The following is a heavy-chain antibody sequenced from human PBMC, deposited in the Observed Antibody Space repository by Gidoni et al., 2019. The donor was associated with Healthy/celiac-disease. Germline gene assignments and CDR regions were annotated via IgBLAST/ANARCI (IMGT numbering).Heavy chain of an antibody. CDR2: INPNSGGT. V-gene: IGHV1-2*04. Sequence: QVQLVQSGAEVKKPGASVKVSCKASGYTFTGYYMHWVRPAPGQGLEWMGWINPNSGGTNYAQKFQGWVTMTRDTSISTAYMELSRLRSDDTAVYYCARGLTAGDYPEGWFDPWGQGTLVTVSS. CDR3: ARGLTAGDYPEGWFDP. D-gene: IGHD4-17*01. CDR1: GYTFTGYY. J-gene: IGHJ5*02.